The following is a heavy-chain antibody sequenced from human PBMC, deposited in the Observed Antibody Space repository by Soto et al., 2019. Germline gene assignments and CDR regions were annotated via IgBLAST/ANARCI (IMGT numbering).Heavy chain of an antibody. D-gene: IGHD3-10*01. CDR2: IYWNDAN. CDR3: AHRRGFGELLY. CDR1: GFSLSTNGVG. J-gene: IGHJ4*02. V-gene: IGHV2-5*01. Sequence: QITLKESGPTLVKPTQTLTLTCTFSGFSLSTNGVGVGWIRQPPGKALEWLALIYWNDANLYSPSLKSRLTITKDTSKNQVVLTMTNLDPVDTATYDCAHRRGFGELLYWGQGTLVTVSS.